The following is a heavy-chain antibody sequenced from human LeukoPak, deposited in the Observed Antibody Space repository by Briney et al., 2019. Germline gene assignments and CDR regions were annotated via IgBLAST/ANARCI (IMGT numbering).Heavy chain of an antibody. D-gene: IGHD3-22*01. CDR1: GFTFSSYG. J-gene: IGHJ4*02. CDR3: ATNSDYRFEY. V-gene: IGHV3-30*02. CDR2: IRYDGSNK. Sequence: GGSLRLSRAASGFTFSSYGMHWVRQAPGKGLEWVAFIRYDGSNKYYADSVKGRFTISRDNSKNTLYLQMNSLRAEDTAVYYCATNSDYRFEYWGQGTLVTVSS.